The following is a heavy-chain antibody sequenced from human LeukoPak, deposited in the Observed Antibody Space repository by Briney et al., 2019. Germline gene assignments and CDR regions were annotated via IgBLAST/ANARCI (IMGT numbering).Heavy chain of an antibody. CDR2: ISWNSGSI. CDR1: GFTFDDYA. Sequence: GGSLRLSCAASGFTFDDYAMPWVRQAPGKGLEWVSGISWNSGSIGYADSVKGRFTISRDNAKNPLYLQMNSLRAEDTTLYYCAKDSSGSPRYFDYWGQGTLVTVSS. D-gene: IGHD1-26*01. CDR3: AKDSSGSPRYFDY. J-gene: IGHJ4*02. V-gene: IGHV3-9*01.